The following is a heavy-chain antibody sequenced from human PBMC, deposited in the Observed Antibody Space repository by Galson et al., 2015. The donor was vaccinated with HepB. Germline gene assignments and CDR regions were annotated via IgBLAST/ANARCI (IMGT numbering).Heavy chain of an antibody. D-gene: IGHD3-16*01. CDR1: GGSISSYY. CDR3: ARQGYDYVWDWFDP. Sequence: SETLSLTCTVSGGSISSYYWSWIRQPPGKGLEWIGYIYYSGSTNYNPSLKSRVTISVDTSKNQFSLKLSSVTAADTAVYYCARQGYDYVWDWFDPWGQGTLVTVSS. J-gene: IGHJ5*02. CDR2: IYYSGST. V-gene: IGHV4-59*08.